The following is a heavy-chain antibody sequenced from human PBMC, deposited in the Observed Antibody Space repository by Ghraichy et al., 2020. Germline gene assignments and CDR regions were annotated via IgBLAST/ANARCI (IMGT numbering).Heavy chain of an antibody. CDR2: IWYDGSKK. J-gene: IGHJ5*02. V-gene: IGHV3-33*01. Sequence: GESLNISCAASGFTFSRFGMHWVRQAPGKGLEWVAIIWYDGSKKYYADSVKGRFTISRDNSKNTLYLQMNSLRAEDTAVYYCARGYCTTSSCNDRPWFDPWSQGTLVTVSS. D-gene: IGHD2-2*01. CDR3: ARGYCTTSSCNDRPWFDP. CDR1: GFTFSRFG.